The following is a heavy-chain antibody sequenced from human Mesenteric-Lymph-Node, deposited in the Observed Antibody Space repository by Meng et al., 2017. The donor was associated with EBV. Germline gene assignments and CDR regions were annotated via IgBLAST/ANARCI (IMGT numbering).Heavy chain of an antibody. D-gene: IGHD6-19*01. J-gene: IGHJ4*02. CDR1: GGSISSSSYY. CDR3: ARTPGPVAVPFDY. Sequence: LPLQGSGPGLVKPSETLSLTCTVSGGSISSSSYYWGWIRQPPGKGLEWIGSIYYSGSTYYNPSLKSRVTISVDTSKNQFSLKLSSVTAADTAVYYCARTPGPVAVPFDYWGQGTLVTVSS. V-gene: IGHV4-39*01. CDR2: IYYSGST.